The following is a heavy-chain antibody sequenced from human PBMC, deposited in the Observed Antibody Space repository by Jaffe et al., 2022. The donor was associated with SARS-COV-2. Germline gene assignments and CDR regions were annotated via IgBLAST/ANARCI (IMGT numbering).Heavy chain of an antibody. CDR1: GFIFSSYA. CDR2: ISYDGNTK. D-gene: IGHD3-10*01. Sequence: QVQLVESGGGVVQPGRSLRLSCEASGFIFSSYAINWIRQAPGKGLEWVAVISYDGNTKFYAGSVKGRFTISRDNSKNTLSLQMNSLSAEDTAVYYCAREDYMGRGVLGAFDIWGQGTMVTVSS. CDR3: AREDYMGRGVLGAFDI. V-gene: IGHV3-30-3*01. J-gene: IGHJ3*02.